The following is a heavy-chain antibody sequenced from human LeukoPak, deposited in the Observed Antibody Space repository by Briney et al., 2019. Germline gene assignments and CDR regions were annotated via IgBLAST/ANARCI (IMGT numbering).Heavy chain of an antibody. J-gene: IGHJ4*02. V-gene: IGHV3-7*01. CDR2: IKQDGSEK. Sequence: GGSLRLSCAASGFTFSSYWMSWVRQTPGKGLEWVANIKQDGSEKNYVGSVKGRFTISGDNAKNSLYLQMNSLRAEDTAVYYCARGKWVFDYWGQGTLVTVSS. CDR3: ARGKWVFDY. CDR1: GFTFSSYW. D-gene: IGHD1-26*01.